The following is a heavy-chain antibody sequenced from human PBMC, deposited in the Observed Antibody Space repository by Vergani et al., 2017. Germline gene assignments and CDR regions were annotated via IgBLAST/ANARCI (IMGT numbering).Heavy chain of an antibody. CDR3: ATYDSSGYYPEY. J-gene: IGHJ4*02. D-gene: IGHD3-22*01. V-gene: IGHV3-21*01. CDR1: GFTFSTYS. CDR2: ISSSSSYI. Sequence: EVQLVESGGGLVKPGGSLRLSCAASGFTFSTYSMNWVRQAPGKGLEWVSSISSSSSYIYYVDSVKGRFTIFRDNAKNSLYLQMNSLRAEDTAVYYCATYDSSGYYPEYWGQGTLVTVSS.